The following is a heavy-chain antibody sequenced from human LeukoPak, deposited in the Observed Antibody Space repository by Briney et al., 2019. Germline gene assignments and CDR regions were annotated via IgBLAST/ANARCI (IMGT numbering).Heavy chain of an antibody. D-gene: IGHD3-16*01. Sequence: PSETLSLTCTVSGGSISSYYWSWIRQPPGKGLEWIGYIYYSGSTNYNPSLKSRVTISVDTSKNQFSLKLSSVTAADTAVYYCARQAGAYSHPYDYWGQGTLVTVSS. CDR1: GGSISSYY. CDR3: ARQAGAYSHPYDY. CDR2: IYYSGST. V-gene: IGHV4-59*01. J-gene: IGHJ4*02.